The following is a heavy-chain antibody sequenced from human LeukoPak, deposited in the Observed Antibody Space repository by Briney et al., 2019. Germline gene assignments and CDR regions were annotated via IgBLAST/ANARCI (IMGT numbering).Heavy chain of an antibody. CDR2: MSAAGGST. D-gene: IGHD3-16*01. J-gene: IGHJ4*02. V-gene: IGHV3-23*01. CDR3: AKWGTGIPFDY. CDR1: GFSVSSNA. Sequence: GGSLRLSCAAAGFSVSSNAMSWVRQAPGKAPDWVSGMSAAGGSTYYADSVKGRFTISRENSKNTLYLQMNSLRAEDTAIYYCAKWGTGIPFDYWGQGTLVTVS.